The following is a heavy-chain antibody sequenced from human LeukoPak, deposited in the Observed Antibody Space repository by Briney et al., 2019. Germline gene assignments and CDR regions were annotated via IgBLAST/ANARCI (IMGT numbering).Heavy chain of an antibody. Sequence: SETLPLTCSVSGGAISSDYWAWIRQPPGKGLEWIAYVHSSGYTSYNPSLKSRVTISIDTSKNQFSLKLNSVTAADTAVYYCAGYGSGSYHKAFDYWGQGTLVTVSS. J-gene: IGHJ4*02. CDR3: AGYGSGSYHKAFDY. CDR2: VHSSGYT. CDR1: GGAISSDY. D-gene: IGHD3-10*01. V-gene: IGHV4-59*01.